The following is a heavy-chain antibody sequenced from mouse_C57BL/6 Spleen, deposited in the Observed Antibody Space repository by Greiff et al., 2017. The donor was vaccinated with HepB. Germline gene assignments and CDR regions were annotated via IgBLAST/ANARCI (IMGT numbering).Heavy chain of an antibody. V-gene: IGHV1-80*01. CDR2: IYPGDGDT. D-gene: IGHD1-1*01. CDR1: GYAFSSYW. J-gene: IGHJ2*01. CDR3: ARTCYYGSSVDY. Sequence: QVQLKESGAELVKPGASVKISCKASGYAFSSYWMNWVKQRPGKGLEWIGQIYPGDGDTNYNGKFKGKATLTADKSSSTAYMQLSSLTSEDSAVYFCARTCYYGSSVDYWGQGTTLTVSS.